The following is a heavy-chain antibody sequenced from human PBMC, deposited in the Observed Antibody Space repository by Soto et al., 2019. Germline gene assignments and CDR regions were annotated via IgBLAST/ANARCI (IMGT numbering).Heavy chain of an antibody. CDR1: GFTFTSHG. D-gene: IGHD2-2*01. Sequence: EVQLVESGGGLVQPGGSLRLSCAGSGFTFTSHGMNWVRQAPGKGLEWVSHITSGSSSKYYADSVKGRFTISRDNAKKSVYLQMNSLRDEDTAVYYCVRELGCISTSCHAHFDFWGQGTLVTVSS. V-gene: IGHV3-48*02. J-gene: IGHJ4*02. CDR3: VRELGCISTSCHAHFDF. CDR2: ITSGSSSK.